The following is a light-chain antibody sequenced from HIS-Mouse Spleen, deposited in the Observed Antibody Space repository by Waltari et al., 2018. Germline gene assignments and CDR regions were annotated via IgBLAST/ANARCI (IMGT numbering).Light chain of an antibody. J-gene: IGLJ1*01. V-gene: IGLV2-23*01. Sequence: QSALTQPASVSGSPGQSITISCPGTSRDVGSYNPVSPYPQHPGKAPKLMIYEGSKRPSGVSNRFSGSKSGNTASLTISGLQAEDEADYYCCSYAGSSTYVFGTGTKVTVL. CDR2: EGS. CDR3: CSYAGSSTYV. CDR1: SRDVGSYNP.